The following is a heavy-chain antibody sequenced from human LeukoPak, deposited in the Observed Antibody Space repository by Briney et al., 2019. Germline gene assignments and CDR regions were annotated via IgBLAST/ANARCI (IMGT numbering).Heavy chain of an antibody. D-gene: IGHD2-15*01. J-gene: IGHJ4*02. CDR1: GFTFSTYA. V-gene: IGHV3-30*04. Sequence: PGGSLRLSCAASGFTFSTYAMHWVRQAPGKGLEWVAVISYDGSNKYYADSVKGRFTISRDNSKNTLYLQMNSLRADDTAVYYCAKARGGGGSCYPAGCYFDCWGQGTLVTVSS. CDR3: AKARGGGGSCYPAGCYFDC. CDR2: ISYDGSNK.